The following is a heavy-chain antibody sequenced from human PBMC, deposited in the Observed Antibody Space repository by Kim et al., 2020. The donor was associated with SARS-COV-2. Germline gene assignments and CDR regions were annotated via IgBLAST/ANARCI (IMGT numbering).Heavy chain of an antibody. D-gene: IGHD6-19*01. Sequence: ASVKVSCKTSGFTFTGYYIHWVRQAPGQGLEWMGWINPNTGDTEYAQKFQGRVTLTSDTSISTAYMGLPSLRSDDTAVYYCARPSGWYDNWGQGTLVTVSS. CDR3: ARPSGWYDN. CDR1: GFTFTGYY. CDR2: INPNTGDT. J-gene: IGHJ4*02. V-gene: IGHV1-2*02.